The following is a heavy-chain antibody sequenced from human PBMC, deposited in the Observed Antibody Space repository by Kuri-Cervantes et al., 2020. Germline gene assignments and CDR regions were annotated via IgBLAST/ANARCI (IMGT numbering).Heavy chain of an antibody. D-gene: IGHD3/OR15-3a*01. CDR3: ARDPTQGLYYFDY. Sequence: GGSLRLSCAASGFTFSSYSMNWVRQAPGKGLEWVSSISSSSSYIYYADSVKGRFTISRDNAKNSLYLQMNSLRAEDTAVYYCARDPTQGLYYFDYWGQGTLVTVSS. CDR2: ISSSSSYI. J-gene: IGHJ4*02. V-gene: IGHV3-21*01. CDR1: GFTFSSYS.